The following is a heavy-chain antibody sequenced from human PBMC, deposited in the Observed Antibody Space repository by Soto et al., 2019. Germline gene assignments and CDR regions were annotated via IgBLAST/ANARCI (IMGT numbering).Heavy chain of an antibody. J-gene: IGHJ3*01. V-gene: IGHV3-48*01. CDR1: GFTFGSYS. CDR3: ARDASRFFSYTASTEIYT. Sequence: PGGSLRLSCAASGFTFGSYSMNWVRQAPGKGLEWVSYINTRSTTMYYADSVKGRFTISRDNAKDSLYLQMNSLRAEDTAVYYCARDASRFFSYTASTEIYTWGQ. CDR2: INTRSTTM. D-gene: IGHD3-16*02.